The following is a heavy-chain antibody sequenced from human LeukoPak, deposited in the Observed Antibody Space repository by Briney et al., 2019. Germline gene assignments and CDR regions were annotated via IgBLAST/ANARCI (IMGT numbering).Heavy chain of an antibody. CDR1: GFTFSSYA. CDR2: ISGSGVST. Sequence: PGGSLRLSCAASGFTFSSYAMSWVRQAPGKGLEWVSAISGSGVSTYYADSVKGRFTISGDNSKNTLYLQMNSLRAEDTAVYYCAKDFAAAADNWFDPWGQGTLVTVSS. CDR3: AKDFAAAADNWFDP. D-gene: IGHD6-13*01. J-gene: IGHJ5*02. V-gene: IGHV3-23*01.